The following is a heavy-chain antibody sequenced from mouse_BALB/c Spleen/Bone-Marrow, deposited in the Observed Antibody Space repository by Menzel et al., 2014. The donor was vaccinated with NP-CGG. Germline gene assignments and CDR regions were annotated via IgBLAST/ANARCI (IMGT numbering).Heavy chain of an antibody. J-gene: IGHJ4*01. V-gene: IGHV5-9-4*01. CDR3: VRAYGSSCDMDY. D-gene: IGHD1-1*01. CDR2: ISSGGNYT. CDR1: GFTFSSYA. Sequence: EVKLMESGGGLVKPGGSLKLSCAASGFTFSSYAMSWVRQSPEKRLEWVAEISSGGNYTYYPDTVTGRFTISRDNAKNILYLEMSSLRSDDTSMYYCVRAYGSSCDMDYWGQGTSVTVSS.